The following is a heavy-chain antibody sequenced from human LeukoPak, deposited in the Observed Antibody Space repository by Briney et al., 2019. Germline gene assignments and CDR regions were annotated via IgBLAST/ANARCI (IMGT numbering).Heavy chain of an antibody. CDR2: IYHSGST. CDR1: GGSISSGGYY. Sequence: KASETLSLTCTVSGGSISSGGYYWSWIRQPPGKGLEWIGYIYHSGSTYYNPSLKSRVTISVDRSKNQFSLKLSSVTAADTAVYYCARDPVSLGNYMDVWGKGTTVTVSS. D-gene: IGHD3-16*01. V-gene: IGHV4-30-2*01. J-gene: IGHJ6*03. CDR3: ARDPVSLGNYMDV.